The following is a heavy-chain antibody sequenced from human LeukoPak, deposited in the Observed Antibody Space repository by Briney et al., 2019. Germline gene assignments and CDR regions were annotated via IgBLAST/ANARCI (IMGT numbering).Heavy chain of an antibody. J-gene: IGHJ6*02. Sequence: VAAVKVSCKHSRYSFTRYDINGVRQATRQGVEGMGWMYPNRGDTGYAQKSQGRVTMARSTVLSTAYMELSSLRCEDTRGYYWASCYLGMVRGAPLDYYYYGMDVWGQGTTVTVSS. CDR2: MYPNRGDT. CDR3: ASCYLGMVRGAPLDYYYYGMDV. CDR1: RYSFTRYD. D-gene: IGHD3-10*01. V-gene: IGHV1-8*01.